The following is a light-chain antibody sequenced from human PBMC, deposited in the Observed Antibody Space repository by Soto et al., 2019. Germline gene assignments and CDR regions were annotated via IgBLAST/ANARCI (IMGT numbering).Light chain of an antibody. CDR1: SSDVGGYNY. Sequence: QSALTQPASVSGSPGQSITISCTGTSSDVGGYNYVSWYQQHPGKAPKLMIYEVSNRPSGVSNRFSGSKSGNTASLTISGLQAEDEADYYCCSYVGGYSYVFGIGTKLTVL. V-gene: IGLV2-14*01. CDR3: CSYVGGYSYV. CDR2: EVS. J-gene: IGLJ1*01.